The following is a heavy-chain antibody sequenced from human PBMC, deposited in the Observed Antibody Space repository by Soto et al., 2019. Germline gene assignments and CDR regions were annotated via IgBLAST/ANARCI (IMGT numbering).Heavy chain of an antibody. V-gene: IGHV1-2*04. J-gene: IGHJ4*02. CDR3: AREFVRSWCPWGLGY. CDR2: INPNSGGT. CDR1: GYTFTGYY. D-gene: IGHD6-13*01. Sequence: QVQLVQSGAEVKKPGASVKVSCKASGYTFTGYYMHWVRQAPGQGLEWMGWINPNSGGTNYAQKFQGWVTMTRDTSIGTAYMELSRLRSDDTAVYYCAREFVRSWCPWGLGYWGQGTLVTVSS.